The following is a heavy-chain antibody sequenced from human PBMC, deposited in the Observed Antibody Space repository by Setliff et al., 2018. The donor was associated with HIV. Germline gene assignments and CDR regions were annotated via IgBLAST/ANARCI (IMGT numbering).Heavy chain of an antibody. CDR3: ARGSRSHGGMFGY. CDR1: GDSSSSYY. Sequence: SETLSLTCTVSGDSSSSYYCNWIRQPAGKGLEWIGHMYISGSTNYNPSLKSRVTMSLDTSKNQFSLKLSSVTAADTAIYYCARGSRSHGGMFGYWGQGTMVTVSS. CDR2: MYISGST. D-gene: IGHD6-13*01. V-gene: IGHV4-4*07. J-gene: IGHJ4*02.